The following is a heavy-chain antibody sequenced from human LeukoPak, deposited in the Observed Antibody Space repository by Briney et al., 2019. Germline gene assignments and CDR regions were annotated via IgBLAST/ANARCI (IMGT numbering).Heavy chain of an antibody. Sequence: ASVKVSCKASGGTFISYAISWVRQAPGQGLEWMGGIIPIFGTANYAQKFQGRVTITADESTSTAYMELSSLRSEDTAVYYCAGKDYGDYVPSYCGMDVWGQGTTVTVSS. CDR3: AGKDYGDYVPSYCGMDV. D-gene: IGHD4-17*01. CDR2: IIPIFGTA. V-gene: IGHV1-69*13. CDR1: GGTFISYA. J-gene: IGHJ6*02.